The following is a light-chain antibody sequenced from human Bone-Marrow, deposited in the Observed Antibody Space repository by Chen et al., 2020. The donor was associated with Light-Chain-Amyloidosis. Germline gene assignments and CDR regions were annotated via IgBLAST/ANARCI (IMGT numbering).Light chain of an antibody. J-gene: IGLJ2*01. CDR3: QSADSSGTYEVI. CDR2: RDT. V-gene: IGLV3-25*03. CDR1: DLPTQY. Sequence: SYELTQPPSVSVSPGQTASLTCSGDDLPTQYAYWYQQKPSQAPVLVRHRDTERPSGISELFSGCGTGTTATVTISGVQAENEADYHWQSADSSGTYEVIFGGGTKLTVL.